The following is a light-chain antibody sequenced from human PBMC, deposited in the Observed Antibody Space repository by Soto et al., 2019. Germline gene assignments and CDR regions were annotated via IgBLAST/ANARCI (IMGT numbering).Light chain of an antibody. CDR2: DVR. Sequence: QSALTQPASVSGSPGQAITISCTGSTSDVGGYEFVSWYQQRPGRAPKVLIYDVRIRPSEVSNRFSGSKSGDTASLTISGLQAGDEAVYYCASKTTSSTVLFGGGTKLTVL. V-gene: IGLV2-14*03. J-gene: IGLJ3*02. CDR1: TSDVGGYEF. CDR3: ASKTTSSTVL.